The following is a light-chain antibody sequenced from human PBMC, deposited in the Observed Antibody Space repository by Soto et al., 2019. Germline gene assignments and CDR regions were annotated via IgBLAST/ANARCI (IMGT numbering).Light chain of an antibody. J-gene: IGKJ5*01. CDR3: QQAYNHPVT. V-gene: IGKV1-39*01. CDR1: QNINTR. Sequence: DIQMTQSPSSLSASVGDRVSITCRASQNINTRLNWFQQRPGEVPNLLIYAASTLHSGVPSRFIGSGYGTDITLTISSLQPEDLATYYCQQAYNHPVTFGQGTRLDIK. CDR2: AAS.